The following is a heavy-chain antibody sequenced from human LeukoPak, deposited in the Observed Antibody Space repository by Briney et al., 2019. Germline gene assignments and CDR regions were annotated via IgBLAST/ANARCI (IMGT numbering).Heavy chain of an antibody. D-gene: IGHD1-26*01. CDR2: IIPIFGTA. Sequence: SVKVSCKASGGTFSSYAISWVRQAPGQGLEWMGGIIPIFGTANYAQKFQGRVTITADKSTSTAYMELSSLRSEDTAVYYCARENSGSYYVAYNWFDPWGQGTLVTASS. J-gene: IGHJ5*02. CDR3: ARENSGSYYVAYNWFDP. V-gene: IGHV1-69*06. CDR1: GGTFSSYA.